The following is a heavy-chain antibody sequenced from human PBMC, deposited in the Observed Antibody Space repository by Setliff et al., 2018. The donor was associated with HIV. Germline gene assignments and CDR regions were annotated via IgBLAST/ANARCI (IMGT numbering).Heavy chain of an antibody. CDR3: ARAQGSGSYWADYYYYGIDV. CDR1: GYSISSGYY. D-gene: IGHD3-10*01. J-gene: IGHJ6*02. CDR2: IYHSGST. Sequence: PSETLSLTCTVSGYSISSGYYWGWIRQPPGKGLEWIANIYHSGSTYYNPSLKSRVTISVDTSRTQLSLKLSSVTAADTAVYYCARAQGSGSYWADYYYYGIDVWGQGTMVTVSS. V-gene: IGHV4-38-2*02.